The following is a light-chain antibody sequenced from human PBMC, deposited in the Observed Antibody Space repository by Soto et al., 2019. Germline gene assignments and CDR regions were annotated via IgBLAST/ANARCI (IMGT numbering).Light chain of an antibody. CDR3: QQYNNWPRT. J-gene: IGKJ1*01. Sequence: EIVMTQSPATLSVSPGERATLSCRASPSVSSNLAWYQQKPGQAPRLLIYRASTRATGIPARFSGSGSGTEFTLTISSLQSEDFAVYYCQQYNNWPRTFGQGTKVEIK. V-gene: IGKV3-15*01. CDR2: RAS. CDR1: PSVSSN.